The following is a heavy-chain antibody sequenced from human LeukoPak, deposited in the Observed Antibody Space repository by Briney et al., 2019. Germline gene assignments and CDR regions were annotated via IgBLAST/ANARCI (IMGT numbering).Heavy chain of an antibody. J-gene: IGHJ4*02. D-gene: IGHD1-26*01. V-gene: IGHV7-4-1*02. CDR2: INTNTGNP. CDR3: ASYHLGATRVFVDY. Sequence: ASVKVSCKASGYTFTSYAMNWVRQAPGQGLEWMGWINTNTGNPTYAQGFTGRFVFSLDTSVSTAYLQISSLKAEDTAVYYCASYHLGATRVFVDYWGQGTLVTVSS. CDR1: GYTFTSYA.